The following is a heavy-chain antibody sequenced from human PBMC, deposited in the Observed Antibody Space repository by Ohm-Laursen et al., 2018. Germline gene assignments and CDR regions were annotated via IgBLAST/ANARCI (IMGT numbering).Heavy chain of an antibody. V-gene: IGHV4-59*11. J-gene: IGHJ3*02. CDR1: GAPISTHY. Sequence: GTLSLTCTVSGAPISTHYWSWIRQPPGKGLEWIGYIYYSGTTNYNPSLKSRVTISLNTSKNQFSLKLSSVTAADSAVYYCARRGHAFDIWGQGTMVTVSS. CDR2: IYYSGTT. CDR3: ARRGHAFDI.